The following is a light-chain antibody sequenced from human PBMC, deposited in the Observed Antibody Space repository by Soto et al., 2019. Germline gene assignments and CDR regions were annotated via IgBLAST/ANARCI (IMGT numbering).Light chain of an antibody. CDR3: ASYAGSYTYV. V-gene: IGLV2-23*01. CDR1: SSDVGSYNF. J-gene: IGLJ1*01. CDR2: EAS. Sequence: QSVLTQPASVSASPGQSITISCTGTSSDVGSYNFVSWYQQYPGKAPKVMIYEASKRPSGVSNRFSASKSGNTASLTISGLQADDEADYYCASYAGSYTYVFGTGTKVTVL.